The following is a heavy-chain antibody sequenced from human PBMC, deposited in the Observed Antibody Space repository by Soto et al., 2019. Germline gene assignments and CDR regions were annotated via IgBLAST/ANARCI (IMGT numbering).Heavy chain of an antibody. J-gene: IGHJ4*02. V-gene: IGHV1-3*01. Sequence: ASVKVYCKASGYTFTSYAMHWVRQAPGQRLEWMGWINAGNGNTKYSQKFQGRVTITRDTSASTAYMELSSLRSEDTAVYYCSRYRDSSGWDPNFDFCGQGTLVTGSS. D-gene: IGHD6-19*01. CDR3: SRYRDSSGWDPNFDF. CDR2: INAGNGNT. CDR1: GYTFTSYA.